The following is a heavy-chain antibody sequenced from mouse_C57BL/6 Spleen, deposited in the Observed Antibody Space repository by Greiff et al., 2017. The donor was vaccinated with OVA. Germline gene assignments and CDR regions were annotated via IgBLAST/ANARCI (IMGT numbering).Heavy chain of an antibody. CDR2: IRNKANNHAT. D-gene: IGHD2-4*01. CDR3: TRPKDYMYYFDY. V-gene: IGHV6-6*01. Sequence: EVHLVESGGGLVQPGGSMKLSCAASGFTFSDAWMDWVRQSPEKGLEWVAEIRNKANNHATYYAESVKGRFTISRDDSKSSVYLQMNSLRAEDTGIYYCTRPKDYMYYFDYWGQGTTLTVSS. J-gene: IGHJ2*01. CDR1: GFTFSDAW.